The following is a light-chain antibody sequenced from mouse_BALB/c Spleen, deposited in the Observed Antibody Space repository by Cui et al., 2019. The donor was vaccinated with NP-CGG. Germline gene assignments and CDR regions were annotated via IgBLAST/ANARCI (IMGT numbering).Light chain of an antibody. CDR1: TGAVTTNNY. V-gene: IGLV1*01. J-gene: IGLJ1*01. CDR2: GTK. Sequence: QAVVTQESALTTLPGETVTLTCRSSTGAVTTNNYANWVREKPDHLFTVLIGGTKNRVPGVPARFSGSLMGDKAVLTITGAQTEDEAIYFCALWYSNHWVFGGGTKLTVL. CDR3: ALWYSNHWV.